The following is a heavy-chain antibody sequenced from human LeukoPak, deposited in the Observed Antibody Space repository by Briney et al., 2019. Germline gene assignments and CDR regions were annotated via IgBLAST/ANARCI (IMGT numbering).Heavy chain of an antibody. CDR3: AIGPLLRYFDY. D-gene: IGHD2-15*01. V-gene: IGHV5-51*01. Sequence: GESLKISCKGSGYSFTTYWIGWVRQMPGKGLEWMGIIHPGDSDVRYNPSFQGQFTISADKSSTAYLQWSSLKASDSAMYYCAIGPLLRYFDYWGQGTLVTVSS. CDR1: GYSFTTYW. J-gene: IGHJ4*02. CDR2: IHPGDSDV.